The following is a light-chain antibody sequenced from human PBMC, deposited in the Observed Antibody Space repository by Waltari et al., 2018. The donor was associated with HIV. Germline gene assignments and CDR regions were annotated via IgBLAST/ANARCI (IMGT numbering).Light chain of an antibody. CDR2: EVN. CDR3: SSYTATKILV. V-gene: IGLV2-14*03. J-gene: IGLJ2*01. Sequence: QSALTQPASVSGSPGQSITISCTGTNSDIGTYNYVSWYQQPSGKAPRPLISEVNNRPSGVSNRFSGSKAGNTASLSISGLQAEDEGKYYCSSYTATKILVFGGGTDVTVL. CDR1: NSDIGTYNY.